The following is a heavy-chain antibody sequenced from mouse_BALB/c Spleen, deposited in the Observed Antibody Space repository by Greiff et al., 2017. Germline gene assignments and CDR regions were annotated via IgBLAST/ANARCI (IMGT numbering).Heavy chain of an antibody. V-gene: IGHV2-3*01. CDR3: AKGFITTVVATDYYAMDY. CDR2: IWGDGST. CDR1: GFSLTSYG. Sequence: QVQLQQSGPGLVAPSQSLSITCTVSGFSLTSYGVSWVRQPPGKGLEWLGVIWGDGSTNYHSALISRLSISKDNSKSQVFLKLNSLQTDDTATYYCAKGFITTVVATDYYAMDYWGQGTSVTVSS. D-gene: IGHD1-1*01. J-gene: IGHJ4*01.